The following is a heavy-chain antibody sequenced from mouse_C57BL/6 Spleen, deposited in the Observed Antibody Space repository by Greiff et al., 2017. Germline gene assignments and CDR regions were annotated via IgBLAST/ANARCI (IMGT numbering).Heavy chain of an antibody. V-gene: IGHV1-80*01. D-gene: IGHD1-1*01. CDR2: IYPGDGDT. CDR3: ASWTTVVDGFAY. CDR1: GYAFSSYW. Sequence: QVQLKQSGAELVKPGASVKISCKASGYAFSSYWMNWVKQRPGKGLEWIGQIYPGDGDTNYNGKFKGKATLTADKSSSTSYMQLSSLTSEDSAVYFCASWTTVVDGFAYWGQGTLVTVSA. J-gene: IGHJ3*01.